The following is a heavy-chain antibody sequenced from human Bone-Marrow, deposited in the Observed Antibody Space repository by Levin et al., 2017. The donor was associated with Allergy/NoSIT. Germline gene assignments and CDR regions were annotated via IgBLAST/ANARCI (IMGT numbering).Heavy chain of an antibody. CDR1: GFTFNSSA. Sequence: LSLTCAASGFTFNSSAMHWVRQAPGKGLEWVTFISHDGSNKFYADSVKGRFTVSRDNSKNTLYLQMNSLRPDDTAVYYCPREPTTGTTFWFDPWGQGTLVIVSS. V-gene: IGHV3-30-3*01. D-gene: IGHD1-1*01. CDR2: ISHDGSNK. J-gene: IGHJ5*02. CDR3: PREPTTGTTFWFDP.